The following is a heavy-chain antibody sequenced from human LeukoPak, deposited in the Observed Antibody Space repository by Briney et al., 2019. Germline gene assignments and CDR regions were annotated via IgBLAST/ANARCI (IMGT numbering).Heavy chain of an antibody. V-gene: IGHV4-34*01. D-gene: IGHD2-15*01. J-gene: IGHJ3*02. CDR1: GGSFSGYY. CDR2: INHSGST. Sequence: PSETLSLTCAVYGGSFSGYYWSWIRQPPGKGLEWIGEINHSGSTNYNPSLKSRVTISVDTSKNQFSLKLSSVTAADTAVYYCARGRGYCSGGSCRGAFDIWGQGTMVTVSS. CDR3: ARGRGYCSGGSCRGAFDI.